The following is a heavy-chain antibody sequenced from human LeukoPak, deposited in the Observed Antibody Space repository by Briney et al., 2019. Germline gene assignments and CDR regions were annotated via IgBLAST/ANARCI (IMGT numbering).Heavy chain of an antibody. CDR3: ARDRGDIVVVPAAPYFDP. J-gene: IGHJ5*02. D-gene: IGHD2-2*01. V-gene: IGHV3-21*01. CDR1: GFTFSSYS. Sequence: PGGSLRLSCAASGFTFSSYSINWVRQAPGKGLEWVSSISSSSSYIYYADSVKGRFTISRDNAKNSLYLQMNSLRAEDTAVYYCARDRGDIVVVPAAPYFDPWGQGTLVTVSS. CDR2: ISSSSSYI.